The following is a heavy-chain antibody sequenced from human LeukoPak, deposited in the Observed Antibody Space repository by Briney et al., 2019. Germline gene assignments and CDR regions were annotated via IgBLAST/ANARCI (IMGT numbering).Heavy chain of an antibody. D-gene: IGHD3-22*01. CDR2: IIPILGIA. CDR1: GGTFSSYA. CDR3: ARGGNHYYDSSGYYTHIVLFDY. J-gene: IGHJ4*02. V-gene: IGHV1-69*04. Sequence: SVKVSCKASGGTFSSYAISWVRQAPGQGLEWMGRIIPILGIANYAQKLQGRVTITADKSTSTAYVELSSLRSEDTAVYYCARGGNHYYDSSGYYTHIVLFDYWGQGTLVTVSS.